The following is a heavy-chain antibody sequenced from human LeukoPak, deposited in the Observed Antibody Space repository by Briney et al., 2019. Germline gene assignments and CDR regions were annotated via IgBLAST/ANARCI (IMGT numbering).Heavy chain of an antibody. V-gene: IGHV6-1*01. CDR1: GDSVSSNSAA. CDR3: AKGTRRWLQSGFDY. Sequence: SQTLSLTCAISGDSVSSNSAAWNWIRQSPSRGLEWLGRTYYRSKWYNGYAVFVKSRISVNPDTSKNQFSLQLNSVTPEDTAVYYCAKGTRRWLQSGFDYWGQGTLVTVSS. D-gene: IGHD5-24*01. CDR2: TYYRSKWYN. J-gene: IGHJ4*02.